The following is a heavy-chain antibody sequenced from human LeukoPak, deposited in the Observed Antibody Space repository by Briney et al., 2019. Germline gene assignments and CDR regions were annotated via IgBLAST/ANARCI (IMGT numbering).Heavy chain of an antibody. V-gene: IGHV4-39*01. D-gene: IGHD3-22*01. CDR3: ARRAMDSSGYFNWFDP. J-gene: IGHJ5*02. Sequence: PSETLSLTCTVSGDSISSSSSYWGWIRQPPGEGLEWIGSIYYSGSTYYNPSLKSRVTISVDTSKNQFSLKLSSVTAADTAVYYCARRAMDSSGYFNWFDPWGQGTLVTVSS. CDR2: IYYSGST. CDR1: GDSISSSSSY.